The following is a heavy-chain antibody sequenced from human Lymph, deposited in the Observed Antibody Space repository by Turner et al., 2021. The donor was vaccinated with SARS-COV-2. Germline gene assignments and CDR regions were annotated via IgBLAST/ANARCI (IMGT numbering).Heavy chain of an antibody. Sequence: EVQLVESGGDLVKPGGSLRLSCAGTGFTFSYYWVSWVRQAPGEGLGWVDNIKQDGSEKYYVASEKGRFTISRDNAKNSLFLQMNSLRAEDTAVYYCARMGSSSWYFDYWGQGTLVTVSS. D-gene: IGHD1-26*01. CDR1: GFTFSYYW. CDR3: ARMGSSSWYFDY. J-gene: IGHJ4*02. V-gene: IGHV3-7*01. CDR2: IKQDGSEK.